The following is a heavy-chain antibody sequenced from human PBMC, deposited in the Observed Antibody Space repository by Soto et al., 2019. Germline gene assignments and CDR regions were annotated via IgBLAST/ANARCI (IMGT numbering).Heavy chain of an antibody. Sequence: SETLSLTCTVSGGSISSYYWSWIRQPPGKGLEWIGYIYYSGSTNYNPSLKSRVTISVDTSKNQFSLKLSSVTAADTAVYYCARAELGEYDYGDWYFDYWGQGTLVTVSS. CDR1: GGSISSYY. V-gene: IGHV4-59*01. CDR2: IYYSGST. D-gene: IGHD4-17*01. J-gene: IGHJ4*02. CDR3: ARAELGEYDYGDWYFDY.